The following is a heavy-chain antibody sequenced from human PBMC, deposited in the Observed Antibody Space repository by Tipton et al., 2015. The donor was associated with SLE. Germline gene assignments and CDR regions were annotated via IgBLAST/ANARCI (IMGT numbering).Heavy chain of an antibody. CDR3: VKSVVVVSPRDYYYYMDV. J-gene: IGHJ6*03. CDR1: GGSISSSNYY. Sequence: TLSLTCTVSGGSISSSNYYWGWIRQPPGKGLEWIGSIYYSGSSYYNPSLQSRVTLSVDMSKNQFSLRLSSVTAADTGVYYCVKSVVVVSPRDYYYYMDVWGKGTTVTVSS. D-gene: IGHD2-15*01. CDR2: IYYSGSS. V-gene: IGHV4-39*07.